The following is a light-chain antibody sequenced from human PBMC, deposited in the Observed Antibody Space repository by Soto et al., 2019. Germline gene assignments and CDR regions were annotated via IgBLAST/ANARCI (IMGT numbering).Light chain of an antibody. V-gene: IGLV2-23*02. J-gene: IGLJ1*01. CDR3: CSYAGSGTYV. CDR1: SSDVGTYNL. CDR2: EVR. Sequence: QSALTQPASVSGSPGQSITISCTGSSSDVGTYNLVSWYQQHPGQAPRLMISEVRKRPSGVSNRFSGSKAGNTASLTISGLQAEDAADYYCCSYAGSGTYVFGTGTKVTDL.